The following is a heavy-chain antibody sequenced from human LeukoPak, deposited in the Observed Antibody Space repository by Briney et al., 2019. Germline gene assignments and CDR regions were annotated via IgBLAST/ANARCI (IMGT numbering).Heavy chain of an antibody. CDR3: ARDLNDFWSGNNWFDP. V-gene: IGHV1-69*04. CDR1: GYTFTSYG. J-gene: IGHJ5*02. Sequence: GASVKVSCKASGYTFTSYGISWVRQAPGQGLEWMGRIIPILGIANYAQKFQGRVTITADKSTSTAYMELSSLRSEDTAVYYCARDLNDFWSGNNWFDPWGQGTLVTVSS. D-gene: IGHD3-3*01. CDR2: IIPILGIA.